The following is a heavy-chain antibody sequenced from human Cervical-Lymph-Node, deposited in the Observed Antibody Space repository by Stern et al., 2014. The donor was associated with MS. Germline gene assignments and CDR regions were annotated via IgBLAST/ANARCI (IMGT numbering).Heavy chain of an antibody. V-gene: IGHV3-30*03. J-gene: IGHJ4*02. Sequence: VQLVESGGAVVQPGRSLRLSCAASGFTFSSYGMHWVRQAPGKGLEWGTVISYDRNHKYYAASVKGRFTISRDNSKNTLHLQMNSVTPDDTAIYYCARDYEDTSMLFDHWGQGTLVTVSS. CDR2: ISYDRNHK. CDR3: ARDYEDTSMLFDH. CDR1: GFTFSSYG. D-gene: IGHD2-8*01.